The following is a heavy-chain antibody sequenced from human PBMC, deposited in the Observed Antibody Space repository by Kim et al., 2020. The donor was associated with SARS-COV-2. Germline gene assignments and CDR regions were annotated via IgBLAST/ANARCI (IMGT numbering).Heavy chain of an antibody. J-gene: IGHJ4*02. CDR3: VRHGGGDDY. D-gene: IGHD6-25*01. CDR2: FTAYNGKT. V-gene: IGHV1-18*01. Sequence: ASVKVSCKASGFTFTRHGINWVRQAPGQGLEWLGWFTAYNGKTGYAQKFQGRVSVTTDTSTNTAYMELRSLRSDDTAVYYCVRHGGGDDYWGQGTLVSVSS. CDR1: GFTFTRHG.